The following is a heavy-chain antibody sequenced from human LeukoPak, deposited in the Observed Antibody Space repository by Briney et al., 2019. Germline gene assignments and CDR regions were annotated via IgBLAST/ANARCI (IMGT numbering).Heavy chain of an antibody. CDR1: GYTFTGYY. D-gene: IGHD6-13*01. Sequence: GASVKVSCKASGYTFTGYYMHWVRQAPGQGLEWMGRINPNSGGTNYAQKFQGRVTMTRDTSISTAYMELSRLRSDDTAVCYCARRVGSADGFDYWGQGTLVTVSS. V-gene: IGHV1-2*06. J-gene: IGHJ4*02. CDR3: ARRVGSADGFDY. CDR2: INPNSGGT.